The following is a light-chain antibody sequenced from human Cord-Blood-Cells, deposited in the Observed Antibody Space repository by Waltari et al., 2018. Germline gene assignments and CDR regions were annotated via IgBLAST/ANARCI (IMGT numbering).Light chain of an antibody. Sequence: QSALTQPASVSGSPGQSITISCTGTSRDVGGYNYVSWDQQHPGKAPKLMIYDVSNRPSVFSSRFSCSKSGNTASLTISGLQAEDEADYYCSSYTSSSTVVFGGGTKLTVL. V-gene: IGLV2-14*01. J-gene: IGLJ2*01. CDR3: SSYTSSSTVV. CDR2: DVS. CDR1: SRDVGGYNY.